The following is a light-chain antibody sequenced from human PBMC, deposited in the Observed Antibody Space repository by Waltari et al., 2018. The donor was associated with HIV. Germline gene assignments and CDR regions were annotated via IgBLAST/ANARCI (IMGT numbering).Light chain of an antibody. CDR3: QQAHSLPWT. J-gene: IGKJ1*01. CDR1: QDIGSW. CDR2: ATF. V-gene: IGKV1-12*01. Sequence: DIQMTQSPSSVSASVGDRVTITCRASQDIGSWLTWYQQKPGTAPNLVVFATFSLQSGVPARLSGSRSGTNFTLTINTLQSEDFATYFCQQAHSLPWTFGHGTKVEMK.